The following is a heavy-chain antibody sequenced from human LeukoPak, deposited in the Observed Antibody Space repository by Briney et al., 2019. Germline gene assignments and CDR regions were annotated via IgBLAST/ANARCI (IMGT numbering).Heavy chain of an antibody. CDR3: ARGLRECSSTSCYIVPYFDY. V-gene: IGHV1-18*01. Sequence: ASVKVSCQASGYTFTSYGISWVRQAPGQGLEWMGWISAYNGNTNYAQKLQGRVTMTTDTSTSTAYMELRSLRSDDTAVYYCARGLRECSSTSCYIVPYFDYWGQGTLVTVSS. CDR2: ISAYNGNT. J-gene: IGHJ4*02. CDR1: GYTFTSYG. D-gene: IGHD2-2*02.